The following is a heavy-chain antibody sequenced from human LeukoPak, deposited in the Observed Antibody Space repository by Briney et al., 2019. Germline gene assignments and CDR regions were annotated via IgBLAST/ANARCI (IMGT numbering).Heavy chain of an antibody. Sequence: GGSLRLSCGASGFTLSDSYMSWIRQAPGKGLEWVSYILMSTNYTSYAASVKGRFTISRDNAKNSLYLQMNSLRAEDTALYYCAKEGGARGTFDVWGQGTMVTVSS. D-gene: IGHD3-10*01. J-gene: IGHJ3*01. CDR3: AKEGGARGTFDV. CDR2: ILMSTNYT. V-gene: IGHV3-11*05. CDR1: GFTLSDSY.